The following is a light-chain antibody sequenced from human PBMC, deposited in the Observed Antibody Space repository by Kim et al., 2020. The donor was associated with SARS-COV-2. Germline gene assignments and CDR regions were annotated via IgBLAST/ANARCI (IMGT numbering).Light chain of an antibody. CDR1: QSVSSSV. J-gene: IGKJ1*01. CDR3: QQYGSSRT. CDR2: GAS. V-gene: IGKV3-20*01. Sequence: LSPGERAALSRRASQSVSSSVLAWYQQKPGQAPRLLIYGASSRATGIPDRFSGRGSGTGFTLTISRLEPGDFAVYYCQQYGSSRTFGQGTKVDIK.